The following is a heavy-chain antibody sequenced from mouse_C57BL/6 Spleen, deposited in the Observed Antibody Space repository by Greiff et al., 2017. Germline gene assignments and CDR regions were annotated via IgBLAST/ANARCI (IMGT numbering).Heavy chain of an antibody. CDR1: GYTFTSYW. Sequence: QVQLQQPGAELVKPGASVKMSCKASGYTFTSYWITWVKQRPGQGLEWIGDIYPGSGSTNYNEKFKSKATLTVDTSSSTAYMQLSSLTSEDSAVYDCARGGTYGSSSYWYFDVWGTGTTVTVSS. J-gene: IGHJ1*03. D-gene: IGHD1-1*01. CDR3: ARGGTYGSSSYWYFDV. CDR2: IYPGSGST. V-gene: IGHV1-55*01.